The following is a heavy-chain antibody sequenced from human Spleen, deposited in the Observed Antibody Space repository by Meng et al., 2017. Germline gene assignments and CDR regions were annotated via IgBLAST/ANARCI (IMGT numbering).Heavy chain of an antibody. J-gene: IGHJ6*02. CDR3: AREQYSRSWYGRGYYYGMEV. D-gene: IGHD6-13*01. CDR1: GGSISSGGYY. Sequence: LRLSCTVSGGSISSGGYYWSWIRQHPGKGREWIGYIYYSESTYYNPSLKSRVSISVDTSKNQFSLKLSSVPAADTAVHYCAREQYSRSWYGRGYYYGMEVWGQGTTVTVSS. V-gene: IGHV4-31*03. CDR2: IYYSEST.